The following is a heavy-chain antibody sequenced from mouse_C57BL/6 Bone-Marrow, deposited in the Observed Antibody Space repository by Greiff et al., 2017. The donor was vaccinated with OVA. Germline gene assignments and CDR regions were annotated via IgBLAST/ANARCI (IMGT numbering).Heavy chain of an antibody. D-gene: IGHD2-4*01. Sequence: VQLQQPGAELVMPGASVKLSCKASGYTFTSYWMHWVKQRPGQGLEWIGEIDPSDSYTNYNQKFKGKSTLTVDKSSSTAYMQLSSLTSEDSAVYYCARCDYIYYAMDYWGQGTSVTVSS. CDR2: IDPSDSYT. V-gene: IGHV1-69*01. J-gene: IGHJ4*01. CDR1: GYTFTSYW. CDR3: ARCDYIYYAMDY.